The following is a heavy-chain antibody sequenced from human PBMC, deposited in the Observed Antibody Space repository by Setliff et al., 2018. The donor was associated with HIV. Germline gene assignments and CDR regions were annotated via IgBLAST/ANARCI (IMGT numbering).Heavy chain of an antibody. J-gene: IGHJ3*02. V-gene: IGHV1-3*01. CDR2: IIPGNANI. Sequence: GASVKVSCKASGYTFTNYAIHWVRQVPGQRLEWMGWIIPGNANIRYSQNFHGRVSFTRDTSANTAYMELSSLIFEDTALYYCAREVGSKMKSYTGGFSIWGQGTKVTVSS. CDR3: AREVGSKMKSYTGGFSI. D-gene: IGHD3-16*02. CDR1: GYTFTNYA.